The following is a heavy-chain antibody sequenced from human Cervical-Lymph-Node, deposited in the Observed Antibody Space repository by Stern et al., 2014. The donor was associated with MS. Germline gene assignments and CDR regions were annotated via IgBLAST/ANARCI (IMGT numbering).Heavy chain of an antibody. CDR2: IYYRGST. CDR3: ARDGGYCSGGSCYPLDAFDI. Sequence: QLQLQESGPGLVKPSETLSLTCTVSGGSISSYYWSWIRQPPGKGLEWIGYIYYRGSTNYNPSLKSRFTISVDTSKNHFSLKLSSVTAADTAVYYCARDGGYCSGGSCYPLDAFDIWGQGTMFTVSS. CDR1: GGSISSYY. V-gene: IGHV4-59*01. D-gene: IGHD2-15*01. J-gene: IGHJ3*02.